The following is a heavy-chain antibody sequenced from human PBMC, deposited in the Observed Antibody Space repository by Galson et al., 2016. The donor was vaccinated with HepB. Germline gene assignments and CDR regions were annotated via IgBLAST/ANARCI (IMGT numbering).Heavy chain of an antibody. Sequence: SLRLSCAASGFTFSSYWMNWVRQAPGKGLEWVANMNQDGSERYYVDSVKGRFTVSRDNANNALYLQISSLRVEDTAVYYCARPPEGDRRYFDLWGRGTLVTVSS. CDR2: MNQDGSER. D-gene: IGHD3-16*01. CDR1: GFTFSSYW. CDR3: ARPPEGDRRYFDL. J-gene: IGHJ2*01. V-gene: IGHV3-7*02.